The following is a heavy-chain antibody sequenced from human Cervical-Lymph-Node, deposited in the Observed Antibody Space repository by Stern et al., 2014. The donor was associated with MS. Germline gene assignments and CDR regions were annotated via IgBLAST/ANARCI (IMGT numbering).Heavy chain of an antibody. CDR1: GFSLSTVGVG. J-gene: IGHJ4*02. D-gene: IGHD6-19*01. V-gene: IGHV2-5*02. CDR3: AHVQYYTYSGWYYFDY. Sequence: QVTLRESGPTLVKPTQTLTLTCTFSGFSLSTVGVGVGWIRQPPGKALEWLALIYWDDDKVYSPSLKSSLTINKDTSKNHVVLTMTNMDPVDTATYYCAHVQYYTYSGWYYFDYWGQGTLVTVSS. CDR2: IYWDDDK.